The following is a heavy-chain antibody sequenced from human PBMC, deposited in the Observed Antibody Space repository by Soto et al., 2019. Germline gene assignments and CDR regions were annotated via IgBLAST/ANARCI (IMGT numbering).Heavy chain of an antibody. V-gene: IGHV4-4*02. CDR2: IYHSGST. J-gene: IGHJ6*02. D-gene: IGHD3-22*01. Sequence: SETLSLTCSVSGGSISSSNWWSWVRQPPGKGLEWIGEIYHSGSTNYNPSLKSRVTISVDKSKNQFSLKLSSVTAAGTAVYYCARGLMIVVRDYYYYYGMDVWGQGTTVTVSS. CDR3: ARGLMIVVRDYYYYYGMDV. CDR1: GGSISSSNW.